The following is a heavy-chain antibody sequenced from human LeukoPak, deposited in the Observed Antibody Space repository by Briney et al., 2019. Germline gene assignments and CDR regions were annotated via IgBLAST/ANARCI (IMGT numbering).Heavy chain of an antibody. J-gene: IGHJ3*02. Sequence: SSETLSLTCTVSGGSISSSSYYWGWIRQPPGKGLEWIGSIYYSGSTYYNPSLKSRLTISVDTSKNQFSLKLSSVTAADTAVYYCASDLTTASPPRAFDIWGQGTMATVSS. D-gene: IGHD1-14*01. V-gene: IGHV4-39*07. CDR3: ASDLTTASPPRAFDI. CDR1: GGSISSSSYY. CDR2: IYYSGST.